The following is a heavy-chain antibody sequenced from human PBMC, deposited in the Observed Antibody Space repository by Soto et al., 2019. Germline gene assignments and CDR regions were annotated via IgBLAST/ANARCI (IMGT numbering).Heavy chain of an antibody. CDR3: ARGTYFDY. D-gene: IGHD1-1*01. Sequence: QVQLVQSGAEVKKPGASVKVSCKAAGYTLTTYGVSSVRQAPGQGLEWVGWISADNDHTNYAQKFQGRVTMTTDTSTSTAYMELRSLRSDDTAVYYCARGTYFDYWGQGTLVTVSS. J-gene: IGHJ4*02. CDR2: ISADNDHT. CDR1: GYTLTTYG. V-gene: IGHV1-18*01.